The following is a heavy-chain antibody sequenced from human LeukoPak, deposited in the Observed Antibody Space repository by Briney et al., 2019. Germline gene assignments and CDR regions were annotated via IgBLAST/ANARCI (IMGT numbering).Heavy chain of an antibody. CDR3: AKQWLAPFFDY. D-gene: IGHD6-19*01. CDR1: GFAFNSYS. J-gene: IGHJ4*02. V-gene: IGHV3-21*01. Sequence: GGSLRLSCAASGFAFNSYSMNWVRQAPGKGLEWVSSISSTSSYIYFADSVKGRFTISRDNAKNSLHLQMNSLRAEDTAVYYCAKQWLAPFFDYWGQGTLVTVSS. CDR2: ISSTSSYI.